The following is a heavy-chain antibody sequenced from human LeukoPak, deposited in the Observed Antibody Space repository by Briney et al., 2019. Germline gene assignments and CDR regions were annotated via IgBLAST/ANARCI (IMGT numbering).Heavy chain of an antibody. Sequence: PGGSLRLSCAASGFTVSSNYMSWVRQAPGKGLEWVSVIYSGGSTYYAYSVKGRFTISRDNSKNTLYLQMNSLRAEDTAVYYCARGTYYYDSSGYYYVHFDYWGQGTLVTVSS. CDR3: ARGTYYYDSSGYYYVHFDY. V-gene: IGHV3-53*01. CDR1: GFTVSSNY. D-gene: IGHD3-22*01. CDR2: IYSGGST. J-gene: IGHJ4*02.